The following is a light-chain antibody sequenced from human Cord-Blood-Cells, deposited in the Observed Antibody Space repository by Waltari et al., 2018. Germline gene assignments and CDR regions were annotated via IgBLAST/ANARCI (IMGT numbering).Light chain of an antibody. CDR3: QQSYSTPWT. J-gene: IGKJ1*01. CDR2: AAS. V-gene: IGKV1-39*01. CDR1: QSISSY. Sequence: DIPMTQSPSYLSASVGDRVTITCRASQSISSYLNWYQQKPGKAPKLLIYAASSLQSGVPSRFSGSGSGTDFTLTISSLQPEDFATYYCQQSYSTPWTFGQGTKVEIK.